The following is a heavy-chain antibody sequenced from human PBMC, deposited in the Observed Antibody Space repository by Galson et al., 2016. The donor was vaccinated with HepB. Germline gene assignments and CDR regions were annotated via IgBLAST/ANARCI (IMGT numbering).Heavy chain of an antibody. CDR1: GGSISSGGYY. CDR2: IYYSGST. V-gene: IGHV4-31*03. CDR3: ARGRNGGIDP. D-gene: IGHD2-8*01. J-gene: IGHJ5*02. Sequence: LSLTCSVSGGSISSGGYYWSWIRQHPGKGLEWIGYIYYSGSTYYNPSLKSRVTISVDTSKNQFSLKLSSVTAADTAVYYCARGRNGGIDPWGQGILVPVSS.